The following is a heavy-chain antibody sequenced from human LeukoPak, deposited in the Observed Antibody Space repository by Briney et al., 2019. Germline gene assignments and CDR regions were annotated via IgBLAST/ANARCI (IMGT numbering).Heavy chain of an antibody. J-gene: IGHJ4*02. CDR2: ISYDGSNK. CDR1: GFTFSSYG. V-gene: IGHV3-30*03. D-gene: IGHD2-15*01. Sequence: GRSLRLSCAASGFTFSSYGMHWVRQAPGKGLEWVAVISYDGSNKYYADSVKGRFTISRDNSKNTLYLQMNSLRAEDTALYYCTRADTVVVVPDFWGQGTLVTVSS. CDR3: TRADTVVVVPDF.